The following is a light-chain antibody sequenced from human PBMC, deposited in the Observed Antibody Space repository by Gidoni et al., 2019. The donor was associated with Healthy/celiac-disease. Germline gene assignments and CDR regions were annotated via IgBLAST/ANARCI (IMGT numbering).Light chain of an antibody. CDR1: QGISSY. CDR2: AAS. Sequence: DIQLTQSPSFLSASVGDRVTITCRASQGISSYLAWYQQKPGKAPKLLIYAASTLQSGVPSRFSGIGSGTEFTLTISSLQPEDFATYYCQQLNSYPPLFGPGTKVDIK. V-gene: IGKV1-9*01. J-gene: IGKJ3*01. CDR3: QQLNSYPPL.